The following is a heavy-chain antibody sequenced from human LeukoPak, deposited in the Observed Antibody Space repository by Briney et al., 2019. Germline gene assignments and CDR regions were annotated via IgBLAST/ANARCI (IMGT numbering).Heavy chain of an antibody. J-gene: IGHJ4*02. CDR1: GFTFSSYA. CDR3: ARDASPVAVAGYLDH. D-gene: IGHD6-19*01. V-gene: IGHV3-64*01. Sequence: GGSLILSCAASGFTFSSYAIHWVRQAPGKGLEYVAAISSNGINTYYARSVRGRFTISRDNSKNTLYLQMGSLTGDDMAVYYCARDASPVAVAGYLDHWGQGTLVTVSS. CDR2: ISSNGINT.